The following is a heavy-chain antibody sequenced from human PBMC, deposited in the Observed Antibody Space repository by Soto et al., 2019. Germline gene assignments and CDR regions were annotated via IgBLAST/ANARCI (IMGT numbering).Heavy chain of an antibody. V-gene: IGHV3-30-3*01. Sequence: QVQLVESGGGVVQPGRSLRLSCAASGFTFSSYAMHWVRQAPGKGLDWVAVISYDGSNKYYADSVKGRFTISRDNSKNTLYLQMNSLRAEDTDVYYCARIRRDLLDLDVWGQGTPVTVSS. CDR2: ISYDGSNK. J-gene: IGHJ6*02. CDR1: GFTFSSYA. CDR3: ARIRRDLLDLDV.